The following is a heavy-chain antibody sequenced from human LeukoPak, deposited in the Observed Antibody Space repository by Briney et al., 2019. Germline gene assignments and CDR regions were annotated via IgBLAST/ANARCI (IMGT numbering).Heavy chain of an antibody. CDR1: GYTFTSYG. D-gene: IGHD6-19*01. CDR2: IIPIFGTA. CDR3: AQIAVAGTYWFDP. Sequence: SVKVSCKASGYTFTSYGISWVRQAPGQGLEWMGGIIPIFGTANYAQKFQGRVTITADKSTSTAYMELSSLRSEDTAVYYCAQIAVAGTYWFDPWGQGTLVTVSS. J-gene: IGHJ5*02. V-gene: IGHV1-69*06.